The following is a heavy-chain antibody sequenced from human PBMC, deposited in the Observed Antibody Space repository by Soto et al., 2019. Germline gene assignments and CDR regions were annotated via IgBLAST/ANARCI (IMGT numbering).Heavy chain of an antibody. CDR2: ISPSSSYT. CDR3: ARGGLSGLNWFDP. V-gene: IGHV3-11*05. CDR1: GITFSGYY. J-gene: IGHJ5*02. Sequence: GGSLRLSCSASGITFSGYYMTWIRQVPGKGLEWVSYISPSSSYTNNAESVKGRFTISRDNSKNSLYLQMNSLRVEDTAVYYCARGGLSGLNWFDPWGQGTLVTVSS. D-gene: IGHD6-19*01.